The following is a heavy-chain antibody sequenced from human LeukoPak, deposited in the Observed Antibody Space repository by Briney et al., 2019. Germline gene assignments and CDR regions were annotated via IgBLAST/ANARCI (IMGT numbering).Heavy chain of an antibody. CDR1: GFTFSNYS. CDR2: ISSSGSTI. Sequence: GGSLRLSCAASGFTFSNYSMYWVRQAPGKGLEWLSYISSSGSTIYHADSVKGRFTISRDNSKNTLYLQMNSLRAEDTAVYYCAKDTFLGLRYFDWLTTPPIWGQGTTVTVSS. CDR3: AKDTFLGLRYFDWLTTPPI. D-gene: IGHD3-9*01. J-gene: IGHJ6*02. V-gene: IGHV3-48*01.